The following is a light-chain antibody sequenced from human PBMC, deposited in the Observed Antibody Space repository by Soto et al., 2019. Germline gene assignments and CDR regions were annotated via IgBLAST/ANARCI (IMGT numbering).Light chain of an antibody. Sequence: MMMTQSPATLSVSPGERVTLSCRTSHSVNSHVAWYQQKPGQAPRLLLYGASTRATGIPVRFSGSGFGTEFTLTISSLQPEDFATYYCQQSYSTPRTFGQGTRLEIK. J-gene: IGKJ5*01. CDR3: QQSYSTPRT. V-gene: IGKV3-15*01. CDR2: GAS. CDR1: HSVNSH.